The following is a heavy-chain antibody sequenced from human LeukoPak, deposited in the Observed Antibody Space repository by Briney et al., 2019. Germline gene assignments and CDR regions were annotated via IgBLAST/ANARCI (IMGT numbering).Heavy chain of an antibody. CDR3: ARNVAFYYYYYMDV. D-gene: IGHD2-21*01. J-gene: IGHJ6*03. CDR1: GGSISSGSYY. CDR2: IYTSGST. Sequence: SETLSLTCTVSGGSISSGSYYWSWIRQPAGKGLEWIGRIYTSGSTSYNPSLKSRVTISVDTSKNQFSLKLSSVTAADTAVYYCARNVAFYYYYYMDVWGKGTTVTVSS. V-gene: IGHV4-61*02.